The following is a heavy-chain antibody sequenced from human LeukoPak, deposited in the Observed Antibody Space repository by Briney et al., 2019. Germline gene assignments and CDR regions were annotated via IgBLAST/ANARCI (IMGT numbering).Heavy chain of an antibody. CDR1: GYTFTSYG. J-gene: IGHJ3*02. Sequence: ASVKVSCKASGYTFTSYGISWVRQAPGQGLEWMGWISAYNGNTNNAQKLQGRVTMTTDTSTSTAYMELRSLRSDDTAVYYCARGGDYGDYVSAFDIWGQGTMVTVSS. D-gene: IGHD4-17*01. CDR3: ARGGDYGDYVSAFDI. CDR2: ISAYNGNT. V-gene: IGHV1-18*01.